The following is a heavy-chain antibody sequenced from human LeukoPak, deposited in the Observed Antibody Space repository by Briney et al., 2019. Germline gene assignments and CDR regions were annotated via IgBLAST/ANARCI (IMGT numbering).Heavy chain of an antibody. CDR2: IIPIFGTA. CDR3: ARGGTKQLWSASDY. V-gene: IGHV1-69*13. Sequence: ASVKVSCKASGGTFSSYAISWVRQAPGQGLEWMGGIIPIFGTANYAQEFQGRVTITADESTSTAYMELSSLRSEDTAVYYCARGGTKQLWSASDYWGQGTLVTVSS. D-gene: IGHD5-18*01. J-gene: IGHJ4*02. CDR1: GGTFSSYA.